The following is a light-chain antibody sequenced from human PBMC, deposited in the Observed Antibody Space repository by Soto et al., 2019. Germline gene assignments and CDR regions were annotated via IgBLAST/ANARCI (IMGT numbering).Light chain of an antibody. CDR2: GAS. CDR3: QQCSISRPVT. V-gene: IGKV3-20*01. CDR1: HSFSSSY. J-gene: IGKJ4*02. Sequence: DIVLTQSPGTLSLSPGERATLSCRASHSFSSSYLAWYQQKPGQAPRLLIYGASSRATGIPDRFSGSGSGTDFTLTISRLEPEDFAVYKCQQCSISRPVTFGGRTRVDI.